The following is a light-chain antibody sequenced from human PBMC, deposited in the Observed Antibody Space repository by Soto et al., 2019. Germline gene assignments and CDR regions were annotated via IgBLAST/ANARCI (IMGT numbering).Light chain of an antibody. CDR2: SNN. CDR3: AAWDDSLNGWV. CDR1: SSSIGSNT. Sequence: QSVLTQPPSASATPGQRVTISCSGSSSSIGSNTVDWYQQLPGTAPKLLVYSNNQRPSGVPDRFSGSKSGTSGSLAISGLQSEDEADYYCAAWDDSLNGWVFGGGTQLT. J-gene: IGLJ3*02. V-gene: IGLV1-44*01.